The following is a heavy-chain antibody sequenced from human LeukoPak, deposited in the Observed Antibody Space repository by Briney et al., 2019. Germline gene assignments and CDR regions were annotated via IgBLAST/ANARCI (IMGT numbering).Heavy chain of an antibody. J-gene: IGHJ4*02. V-gene: IGHV3-21*01. Sequence: GSLRLSCAASGFTFSSYSMNWVRQAPGKGLEGVSSISSSSSYKYYEDSVKGRFTISRDNAKNSLYLQMNSLRAEDTAVYYCASLYQDTAFDYWGQGTLVTVSS. CDR2: ISSSSSYK. CDR1: GFTFSSYS. CDR3: ASLYQDTAFDY. D-gene: IGHD5-18*01.